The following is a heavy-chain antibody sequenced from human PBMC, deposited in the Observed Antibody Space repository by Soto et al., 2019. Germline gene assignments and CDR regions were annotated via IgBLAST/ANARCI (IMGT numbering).Heavy chain of an antibody. V-gene: IGHV3-30*18. D-gene: IGHD3-22*01. CDR1: GFTLRNHG. J-gene: IGHJ2*01. CDR2: VSFDGRDE. Sequence: QVQLVESGGGVVQPGRSLRLSCAVSGFTLRNHGMHWVRQSPGKGLEWVAVVSFDGRDEYYANSVKGRFTVSGDNSRNTVYLQMNSLKDEDTAVYYCAKLCRSLGFGSMRYFDSSDSDWYLDLWGRGTLVTVSS. CDR3: AKLCRSLGFGSMRYFDSSDSDWYLDL.